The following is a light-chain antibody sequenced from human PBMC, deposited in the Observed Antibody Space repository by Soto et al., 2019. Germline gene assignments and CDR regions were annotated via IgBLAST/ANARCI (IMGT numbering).Light chain of an antibody. CDR1: SSDVGGYKY. CDR3: SSYTSSSTYV. CDR2: DVS. V-gene: IGLV2-14*03. J-gene: IGLJ1*01. Sequence: QSALTQPASVSGSPGQSITISCTGTSSDVGGYKYVSWYQQHPGKAPKLMIFDVSARPSGISNRFSGSKSGNTASLTISGLQAGDEADYYCSSYTSSSTYVFGTGTKLTVL.